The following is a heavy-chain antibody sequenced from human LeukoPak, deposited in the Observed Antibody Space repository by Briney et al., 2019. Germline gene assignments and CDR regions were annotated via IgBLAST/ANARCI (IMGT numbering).Heavy chain of an antibody. V-gene: IGHV4-59*01. CDR3: ASARLGSGLEGAFDI. J-gene: IGHJ3*02. CDR1: GGSISSYF. D-gene: IGHD6-25*01. CDR2: IYYSGST. Sequence: PSETLSLTCTVSGGSISSYFWSWIRQPPGKGLEWIGYIYYSGSTNYNPSLKSRVTISVDTSTNQFSLKLSSVTAADTAVYYCASARLGSGLEGAFDIWGQGTMVTVSS.